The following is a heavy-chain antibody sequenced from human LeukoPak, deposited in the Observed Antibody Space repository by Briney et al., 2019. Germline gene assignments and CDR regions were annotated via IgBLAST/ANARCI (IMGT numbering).Heavy chain of an antibody. J-gene: IGHJ4*02. Sequence: GGSLGLSCAVSGFTVNSYAMSWVRQPPGKGLEWVSGISGGGGTTYFADPVKGRFTISRDNSKNTLYLQMNSLRAEDTAVYYCGKGGYSSSWSNFDYWGPGTLVTVSS. CDR2: ISGGGGTT. CDR1: GFTVNSYA. D-gene: IGHD2-2*01. CDR3: GKGGYSSSWSNFDY. V-gene: IGHV3-23*01.